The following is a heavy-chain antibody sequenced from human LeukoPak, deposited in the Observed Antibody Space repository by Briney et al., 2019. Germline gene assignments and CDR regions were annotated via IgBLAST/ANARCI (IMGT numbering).Heavy chain of an antibody. CDR2: INPNSGGT. D-gene: IGHD6-13*01. CDR3: ASSKQQLSSGDY. J-gene: IGHJ4*02. V-gene: IGHV1-2*02. Sequence: ASVKVSCKASGGTFSSYAISWVRQAPGQGLEWMGWINPNSGGTNYAQKFQGRVTMTRDTSISTAYMELSRLRSDDTAVYYCASSKQQLSSGDYWGQGTLVTVSS. CDR1: GGTFSSYA.